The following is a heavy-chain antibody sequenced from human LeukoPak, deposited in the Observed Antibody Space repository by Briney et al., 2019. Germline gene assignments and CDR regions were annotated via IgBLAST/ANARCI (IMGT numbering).Heavy chain of an antibody. CDR3: ARDLNRGWTGRGYYYYYMDV. Sequence: SETLSLTCTVSGGSISSGTYYWSWIRQPAGKGLEWIGRIYTSGGTNYNPSLKSRVTISVDTSKNQLSLKLSSVTAADTAVYYCARDLNRGWTGRGYYYYYMDVWGKGTTVIVSS. D-gene: IGHD6-19*01. CDR2: IYTSGGT. J-gene: IGHJ6*03. V-gene: IGHV4-61*02. CDR1: GGSISSGTYY.